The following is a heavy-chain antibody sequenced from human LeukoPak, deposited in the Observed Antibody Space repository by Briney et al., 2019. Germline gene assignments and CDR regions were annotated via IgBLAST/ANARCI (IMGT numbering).Heavy chain of an antibody. CDR1: GFIFSNYA. V-gene: IGHV3-30-3*01. CDR3: ARDSSLGAAAGTFDY. Sequence: GGSLRLSCAASGFIFSNYAMHWVRQAPGKGLEWVAVISYDGSNKYYADSVKGRFTISRDNSKNTLYLQMNSLRAEDTAVYYCARDSSLGAAAGTFDYWGQGTLVTVSS. CDR2: ISYDGSNK. J-gene: IGHJ4*02. D-gene: IGHD6-13*01.